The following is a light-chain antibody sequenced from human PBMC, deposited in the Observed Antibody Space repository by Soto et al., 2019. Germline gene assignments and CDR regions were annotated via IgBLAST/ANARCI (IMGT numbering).Light chain of an antibody. Sequence: DIVMTQSPDSLTVSLGERATINCKSSQSVLSSSNNKNYLAWYQHRPRQPPQLLISWASTRESGVPDRFSGSGSGADFTLTINTLQAEDVAIYYCQQYYSTPLTFGGGTKVEIK. J-gene: IGKJ4*01. CDR1: QSVLSSSNNKNY. V-gene: IGKV4-1*01. CDR3: QQYYSTPLT. CDR2: WAS.